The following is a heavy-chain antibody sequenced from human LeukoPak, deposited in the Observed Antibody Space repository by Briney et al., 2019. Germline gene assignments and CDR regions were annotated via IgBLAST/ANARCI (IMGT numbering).Heavy chain of an antibody. V-gene: IGHV7-4-1*02. Sequence: GASVKVSCKASGYTFTRYAINWLRQAPGQGLEWMGWINMYTANPAYAQGFTERFVFSLDTSVTTAYLQISNLKTEDTAVYYCARDSSSWVMDWFDPWGQGTLVTVSS. D-gene: IGHD6-13*01. CDR1: GYTFTRYA. CDR2: INMYTANP. CDR3: ARDSSSWVMDWFDP. J-gene: IGHJ5*02.